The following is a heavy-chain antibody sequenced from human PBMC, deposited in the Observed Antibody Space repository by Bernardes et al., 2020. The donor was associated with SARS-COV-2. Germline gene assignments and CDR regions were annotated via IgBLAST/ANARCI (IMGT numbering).Heavy chain of an antibody. V-gene: IGHV3-48*03. CDR2: ISTRGFSI. D-gene: IGHD2-15*01. CDR3: ARRGYCRGSSCYSLYLDS. Sequence: GGSLRLSCAASGFTFSSSEMNWVRQAPGKGLEWVSYISTRGFSIYYADSVKGRFTISRDNAQNSLYLQMDSLRADDTAVYYCARRGYCRGSSCYSLYLDSWGQGTLVTVSS. CDR1: GFTFSSSE. J-gene: IGHJ4*02.